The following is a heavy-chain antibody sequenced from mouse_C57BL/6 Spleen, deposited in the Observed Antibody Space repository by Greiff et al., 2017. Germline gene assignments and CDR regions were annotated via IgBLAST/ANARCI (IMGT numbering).Heavy chain of an antibody. V-gene: IGHV1-53*01. J-gene: IGHJ4*01. D-gene: IGHD2-3*01. CDR2: INPSNGGT. Sequence: QVQLQQPGTELVKPGASVKLSCKASGYTFTSYWMHWVKQRPGQGLEWIGNINPSNGGTNYNEKFKSKATLTVDISSSTAYMQLSSLTSEDSAVYYCAKGLLGDYAMDYWGQGTSVTVSS. CDR3: AKGLLGDYAMDY. CDR1: GYTFTSYW.